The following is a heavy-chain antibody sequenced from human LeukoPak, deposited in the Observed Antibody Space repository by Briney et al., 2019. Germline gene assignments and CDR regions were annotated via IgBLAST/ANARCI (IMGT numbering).Heavy chain of an antibody. J-gene: IGHJ4*02. CDR1: SFTFSSYA. Sequence: GGSLRLSCGASSFTFSSYAISWVRQAPGEGLEWVSHISGSGGSTYYADSVKGRFTISRDNSNNTLYLQMNSLRAEDTAVYYCAKWGCSGGDCYPFDYWGQGTLVTVSS. D-gene: IGHD2-15*01. CDR2: ISGSGGST. V-gene: IGHV3-23*01. CDR3: AKWGCSGGDCYPFDY.